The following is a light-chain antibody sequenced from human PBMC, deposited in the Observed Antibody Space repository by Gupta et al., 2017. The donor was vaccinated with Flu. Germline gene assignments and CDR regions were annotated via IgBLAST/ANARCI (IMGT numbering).Light chain of an antibody. V-gene: IGLV2-14*01. CDR1: SSDVGGYND. Sequence: QSALTQPASASGSPGQSITISCTGTSSDVGGYNDVSWYQQHPGKAPKLMIYEVTDRPSGVANRFSGSKSGNTASLTISGLQAEDEADYFCASYTTTSTWVFGGGTKLTVL. J-gene: IGLJ3*02. CDR2: EVT. CDR3: ASYTTTSTWV.